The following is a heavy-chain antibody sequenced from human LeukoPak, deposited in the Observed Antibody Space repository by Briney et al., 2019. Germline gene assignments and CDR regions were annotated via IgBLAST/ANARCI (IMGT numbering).Heavy chain of an antibody. D-gene: IGHD1-26*01. J-gene: IGHJ6*03. CDR3: ARGRRWELLRDNGYYYYYYMDV. CDR2: ISYSGST. V-gene: IGHV4-59*01. Sequence: PSETLSLTCTVAGGSISSYYWSWLRQPPGKGLEWIGYISYSGSTYYKPSLKRRVTISVDKSKNQFSLKLSSVTAADTAVYYCARGRRWELLRDNGYYYYYYMDVWGKGTTVTVSS. CDR1: GGSISSYY.